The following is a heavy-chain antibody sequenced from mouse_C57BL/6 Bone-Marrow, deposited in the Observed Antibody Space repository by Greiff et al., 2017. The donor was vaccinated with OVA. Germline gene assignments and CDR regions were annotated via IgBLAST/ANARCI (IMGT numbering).Heavy chain of an antibody. Sequence: VQLKESGAELVRPGASVKLSCTASGFTIKDDYMHWVKQRPEQGLEWIGWIDPENGDTEYASKFQGKATITADTSSNTAYLQLSSLTSEDTAVYYCTTRLLQAMDYWGQGTSVTVSS. J-gene: IGHJ4*01. V-gene: IGHV14-4*01. CDR1: GFTIKDDY. CDR2: IDPENGDT. CDR3: TTRLLQAMDY. D-gene: IGHD2-3*01.